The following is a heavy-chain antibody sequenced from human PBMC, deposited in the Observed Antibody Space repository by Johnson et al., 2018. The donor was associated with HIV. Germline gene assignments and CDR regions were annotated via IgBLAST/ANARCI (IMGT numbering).Heavy chain of an antibody. V-gene: IGHV3-9*01. D-gene: IGHD5-18*01. CDR3: AKDLRGYSYGLGAFDI. J-gene: IGHJ3*02. CDR1: GFTFSSYD. Sequence: VQLVESGGGLVQPGGSLRLSCAASGFTFSSYDMHWVRQATGKGLAWVSGISWNSGSIGYADSVKGRFTISRDNAKNSLYLQMNSLRAEDTAVYYCAKDLRGYSYGLGAFDIWGQGTMVTVSS. CDR2: ISWNSGSI.